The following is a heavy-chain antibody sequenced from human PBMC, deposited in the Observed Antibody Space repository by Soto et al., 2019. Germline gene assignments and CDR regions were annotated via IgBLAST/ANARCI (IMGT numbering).Heavy chain of an antibody. CDR2: ISSNSAYI. CDR1: GFTFRSFT. J-gene: IGHJ4*02. CDR3: ARDGSNRAIDY. Sequence: GGSLRLSCAASGFTFRSFTMNWVRQAPGKGLEWVSTISSNSAYIYYADSVKGRFTISRDNAKNSLYLQMNSLRAEDTAVYYCARDGSNRAIDYWGQGTLVTVSS. V-gene: IGHV3-21*01. D-gene: IGHD1-26*01.